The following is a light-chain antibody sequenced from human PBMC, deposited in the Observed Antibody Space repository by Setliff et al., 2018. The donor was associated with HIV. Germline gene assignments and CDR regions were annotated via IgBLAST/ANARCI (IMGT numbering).Light chain of an antibody. CDR3: QSADSSHVV. CDR2: KDI. J-gene: IGLJ2*01. CDR1: ALPKQY. Sequence: SYALTQPPSVSVSPGQTARITCSGDALPKQYASWYQQRPGQAPILVIYKDIERPSGIPERFSGSSSGTTVTLTISGVQAEDEADYYCQSADSSHVVFGGGTKVTVL. V-gene: IGLV3-25*03.